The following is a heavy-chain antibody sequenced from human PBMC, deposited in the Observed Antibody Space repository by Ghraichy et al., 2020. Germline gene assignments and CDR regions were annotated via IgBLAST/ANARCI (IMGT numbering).Heavy chain of an antibody. J-gene: IGHJ4*02. V-gene: IGHV4-39*01. D-gene: IGHD3-10*01. CDR3: ARLPTMVRGQYYVDY. CDR1: GGSISSNSYY. CDR2: IFYSGST. Sequence: SETLSLTCTVSGGSISSNSYYWGWIRQPPGKGLEWIGSIFYSGSTYYNPSLKSRVTLSIDTSKNQFSLKLSSVTATDTAVYYCARLPTMVRGQYYVDYWGQGTLVTVSS.